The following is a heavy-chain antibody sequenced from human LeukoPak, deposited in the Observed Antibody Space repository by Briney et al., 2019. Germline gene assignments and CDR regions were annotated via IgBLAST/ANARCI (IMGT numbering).Heavy chain of an antibody. CDR3: ARDRVTMVRGVIITNYFDY. D-gene: IGHD3-10*01. CDR2: IKQDGSEK. CDR1: GFTFSSYW. V-gene: IGHV3-7*01. J-gene: IGHJ4*02. Sequence: GGSLRLSCGASGFTFSSYWMSWVRQAPGKGLEWVANIKQDGSEKYYVDSVKGRFTISRDNAKNSLYLQMNSLRAEDTAVYYCARDRVTMVRGVIITNYFDYWGQGTLVTVSS.